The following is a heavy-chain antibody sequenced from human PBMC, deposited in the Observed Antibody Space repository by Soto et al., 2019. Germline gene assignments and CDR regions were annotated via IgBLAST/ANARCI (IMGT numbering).Heavy chain of an antibody. CDR1: GFTFDDYA. CDR3: AKDAITMVRGVISYYGMDV. Sequence: EVQLVESGGGLVQPGRSLRLSCAASGFTFDDYAMHWVRQAPGKGLEWVSGISWNSGSIGYADSVKGRFTISRENAKNSPYLQMNSLRAEDTALYYCAKDAITMVRGVISYYGMDVWGQGTTVTVSS. D-gene: IGHD3-10*01. CDR2: ISWNSGSI. V-gene: IGHV3-9*01. J-gene: IGHJ6*02.